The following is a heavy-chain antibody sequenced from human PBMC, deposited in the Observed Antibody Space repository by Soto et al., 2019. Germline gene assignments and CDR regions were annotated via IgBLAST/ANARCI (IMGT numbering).Heavy chain of an antibody. Sequence: SQTLSLTCAISGDSVSSDSAAWNWFRQSPSRGLEWLGRTYYRSEWNNDYAVSVKGRITFIADTSRNQFSLQLNSVTPEDTAVYYCASGWALRDCGPGTLVTVSS. D-gene: IGHD1-26*01. CDR1: GDSVSSDSAA. CDR2: TYYRSEWNN. J-gene: IGHJ4*02. CDR3: ASGWALRD. V-gene: IGHV6-1*01.